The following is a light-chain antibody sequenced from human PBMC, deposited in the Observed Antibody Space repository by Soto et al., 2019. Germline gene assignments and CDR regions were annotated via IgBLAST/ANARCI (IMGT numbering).Light chain of an antibody. J-gene: IGKJ4*01. Sequence: EIVMTQSPATLSVSPGERATLSCSAGQSVSSNLAWYQQKPGQAPRLLIYGASTRATGIPARFSGSGSGTEFTLTISSLQSEDFAVYYCQQYNNWPPLTFGGGTKVDIK. CDR2: GAS. V-gene: IGKV3-15*01. CDR1: QSVSSN. CDR3: QQYNNWPPLT.